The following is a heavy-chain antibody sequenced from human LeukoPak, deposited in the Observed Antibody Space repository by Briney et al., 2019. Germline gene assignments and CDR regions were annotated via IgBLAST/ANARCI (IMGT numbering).Heavy chain of an antibody. CDR3: ARGPYYYGSGSFARWFDP. Sequence: RTSETLSLTCAVYGGSFSGYYWSWIRQPPGKGLEWIGEINHSGSTNYNPSLKSRVTISVDTSKNQFSLKLSSVTAADTAVYYCARGPYYYGSGSFARWFDPWGQGTLVTVSS. V-gene: IGHV4-34*01. CDR1: GGSFSGYY. J-gene: IGHJ5*02. D-gene: IGHD3-10*01. CDR2: INHSGST.